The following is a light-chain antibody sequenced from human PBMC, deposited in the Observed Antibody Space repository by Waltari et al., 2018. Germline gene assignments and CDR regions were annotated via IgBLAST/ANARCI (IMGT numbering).Light chain of an antibody. Sequence: DIQMTQSPSSLSASVGDRVTITCQASQDISNYLNWYQQKPGKAPKLLIYDASNLETGVPSRLSGSGSGTDFTFTISSLQPEDIGTYYCQQYDNLPRTFGQGTKEEIK. CDR2: DAS. CDR1: QDISNY. CDR3: QQYDNLPRT. J-gene: IGKJ1*01. V-gene: IGKV1-33*01.